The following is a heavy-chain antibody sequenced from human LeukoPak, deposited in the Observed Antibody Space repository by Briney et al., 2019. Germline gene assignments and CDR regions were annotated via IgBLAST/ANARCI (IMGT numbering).Heavy chain of an antibody. CDR2: ISWNSGSM. V-gene: IGHV3-9*01. CDR1: GFTFDDYA. Sequence: GGSLRLSCAASGFTFDDYAMHWVRQAPGKGLEWVSGISWNSGSMRYADSVKGRFTISRDNAKKSLYLQMNSLRAEDTALYYCAKVQMAIAVAGAIDYWGQGTLVTVSS. D-gene: IGHD6-19*01. CDR3: AKVQMAIAVAGAIDY. J-gene: IGHJ4*02.